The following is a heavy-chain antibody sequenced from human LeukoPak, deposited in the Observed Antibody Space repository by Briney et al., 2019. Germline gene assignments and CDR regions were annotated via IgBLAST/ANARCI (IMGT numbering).Heavy chain of an antibody. Sequence: SGGSLRLSCAASGFTFSSYWMHWVRQAPGKGLVWVSRIQTDGSSTNYADSVKGRFTISRDDAKNTLYLQMNGLRAEDTAVYYCARRYSSSWYDAFDIWGQGTMVTVSS. D-gene: IGHD6-13*01. CDR3: ARRYSSSWYDAFDI. V-gene: IGHV3-74*01. CDR1: GFTFSSYW. CDR2: IQTDGSST. J-gene: IGHJ3*02.